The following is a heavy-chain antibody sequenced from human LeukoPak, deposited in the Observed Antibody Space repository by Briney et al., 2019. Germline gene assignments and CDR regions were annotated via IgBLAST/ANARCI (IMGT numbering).Heavy chain of an antibody. CDR3: ARKVDGHNWFDS. CDR2: SYDSGST. V-gene: IGHV4-28*01. CDR1: CYSISSSNW. Sequence: SDPLSLTCAAACYSISSSNWWGWIRPPPGKGLEWIGDSYDSGSTYYNPSLKSRVTMSVDMSKNQISLKLNSVTAVDTALYYCARKVDGHNWFDSGGQGTLVTVSA. J-gene: IGHJ5*01. D-gene: IGHD3-9*01.